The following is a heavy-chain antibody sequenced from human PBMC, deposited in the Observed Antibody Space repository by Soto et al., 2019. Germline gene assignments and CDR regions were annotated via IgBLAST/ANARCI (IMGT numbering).Heavy chain of an antibody. Sequence: QVQLVESGGGVVQPGSSLRLSCEASGFTFSMYGMHWVRQAPGKGLEWVGVIYSDGSHQYYGDSVKGRFTISRDNSNKMVYLQMTGLRLDDSALYYCARDRRVIPDADMDYWGQVVLVTVSS. J-gene: IGHJ4*02. CDR1: GFTFSMYG. V-gene: IGHV3-30*03. CDR3: ARDRRVIPDADMDY. CDR2: IYSDGSHQ. D-gene: IGHD2-21*01.